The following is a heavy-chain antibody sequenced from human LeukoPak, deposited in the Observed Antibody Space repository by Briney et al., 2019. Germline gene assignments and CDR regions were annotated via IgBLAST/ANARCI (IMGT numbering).Heavy chain of an antibody. J-gene: IGHJ1*01. CDR2: ISSSGNTI. D-gene: IGHD5-18*01. CDR3: AKQLRGYRSFQH. V-gene: IGHV3-48*03. CDR1: GFIFSSYE. Sequence: GSLRLSCAASGFIFSSYEMNWVRQAPGKGLEWVSYISSSGNTIYYADSVKGRFTISRDNAKNSLYLQMNSLRAEDTAVYYCAKQLRGYRSFQHWGQGTLVTVSS.